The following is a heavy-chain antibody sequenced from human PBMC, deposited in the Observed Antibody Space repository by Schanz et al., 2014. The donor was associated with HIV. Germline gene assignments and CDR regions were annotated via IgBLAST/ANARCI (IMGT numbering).Heavy chain of an antibody. J-gene: IGHJ6*02. CDR1: GFTFSTYG. CDR2: ISYDGSNK. V-gene: IGHV3-30*03. CDR3: ARDDCSGGSCYSNYYYGMDV. D-gene: IGHD2-15*01. Sequence: QVQLVESGGGVVQPGRSLRLSCAASGFTFSTYGMHWVRQGPGKGLEWVAFISYDGSNKYYADSVKGRFTISKDNSKNTLYLQMNSLRAEDTAVYYCARDDCSGGSCYSNYYYGMDVWGQGTTVTVSS.